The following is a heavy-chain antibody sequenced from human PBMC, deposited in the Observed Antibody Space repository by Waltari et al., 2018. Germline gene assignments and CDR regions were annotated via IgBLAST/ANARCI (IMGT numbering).Heavy chain of an antibody. CDR1: GGSISSYY. V-gene: IGHV4-59*01. CDR2: IYYSGST. J-gene: IGHJ3*02. CDR3: ARDPNLSDAFDI. D-gene: IGHD7-27*01. Sequence: QVQLQESGPGLVKPSETLSLTCTVSGGSISSYYWSWIRQPPGKGLEWIGYIYYSGSTNYNPSLKSRVTISVDTSKNQFSLKLSSVTAADTAVYYCARDPNLSDAFDIWGQGTMVTVSS.